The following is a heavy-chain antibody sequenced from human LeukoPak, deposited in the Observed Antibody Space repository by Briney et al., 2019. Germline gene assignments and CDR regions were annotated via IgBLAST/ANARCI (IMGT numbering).Heavy chain of an antibody. CDR1: GFTFSSYS. V-gene: IGHV3-21*04. J-gene: IGHJ6*03. Sequence: GGSLRLSCAASGFTFSSYSMNWVRQAPGKGLEWVSSISSSSSYIYYADSVKGRFTISRDNSKNTLYLQMNSLRAEDTAVYYCAKQGLGQGYYNYYYMDVWGKGTTVTVSS. D-gene: IGHD3-16*01. CDR3: AKQGLGQGYYNYYYMDV. CDR2: ISSSSSYI.